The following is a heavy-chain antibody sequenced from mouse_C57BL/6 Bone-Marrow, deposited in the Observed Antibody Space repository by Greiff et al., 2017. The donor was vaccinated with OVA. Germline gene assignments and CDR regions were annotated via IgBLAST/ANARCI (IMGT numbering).Heavy chain of an antibody. CDR2: INPNNGGT. J-gene: IGHJ1*03. D-gene: IGHD2-4*01. V-gene: IGHV1-26*01. CDR3: ARRPHYDYDNWYFDV. Sequence: EVQLQQSGPELVKPGASVKISCKASGYTFTDYYMNWVKQSHGKSLEWIGDINPNNGGTSYNQKFKGKATLTVDKSSSTAYMELRSLTSEDSAVYYCARRPHYDYDNWYFDVWGTGTTVTVSA. CDR1: GYTFTDYY.